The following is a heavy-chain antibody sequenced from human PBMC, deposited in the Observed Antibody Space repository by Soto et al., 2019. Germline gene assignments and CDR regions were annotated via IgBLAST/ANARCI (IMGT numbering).Heavy chain of an antibody. V-gene: IGHV3-13*01. D-gene: IGHD2-15*01. J-gene: IGHJ4*02. CDR3: AKSQEVGAHFFDS. CDR2: IGTAGDT. CDR1: GFTFSGLD. Sequence: EVQLVESGGNLVQPGGSLRPSCEASGFTFSGLDMHWVRQPPGKGLEWVSSIGTAGDTYYAVSVKGRFTISRDNAKNSLSLQMNSLRAGDMAVYFCAKSQEVGAHFFDSWGQGSQVTVSS.